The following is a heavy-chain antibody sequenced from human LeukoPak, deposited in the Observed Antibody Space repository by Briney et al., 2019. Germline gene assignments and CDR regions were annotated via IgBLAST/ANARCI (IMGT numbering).Heavy chain of an antibody. Sequence: ASVKVSCKASGYTFTSYGISWVRQAPGQGREWMGWMNPNSGNTGYAQKFQGRVTITRNTSISTAYMELSSLRSEDTAVYYCARGPYYDFWSGYFGSGYYYMDVWGKGTTVTVSS. J-gene: IGHJ6*03. CDR2: MNPNSGNT. D-gene: IGHD3-3*01. CDR3: ARGPYYDFWSGYFGSGYYYMDV. V-gene: IGHV1-8*03. CDR1: GYTFTSYG.